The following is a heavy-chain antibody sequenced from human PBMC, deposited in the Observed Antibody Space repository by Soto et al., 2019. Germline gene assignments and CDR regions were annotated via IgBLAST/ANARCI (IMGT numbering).Heavy chain of an antibody. CDR1: GFTFNSYG. CDR3: ARARESFGVVIPRYYGMDV. Sequence: GESLKISCAASGFTFNSYGMHWVRQAPGKGLEWVAVIWYDGSNKYYADSVKGRFTISRDNSKNTLYLQMNSLRAEDTAVYYCARARESFGVVIPRYYGMDVWGQGTTVTVSS. CDR2: IWYDGSNK. D-gene: IGHD3-3*01. J-gene: IGHJ6*02. V-gene: IGHV3-33*01.